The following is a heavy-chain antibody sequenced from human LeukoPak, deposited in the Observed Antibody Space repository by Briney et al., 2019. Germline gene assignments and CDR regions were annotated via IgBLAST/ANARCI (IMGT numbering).Heavy chain of an antibody. Sequence: GGSLRLSCAASGFTFSTYAMTWVRQAPGKGLEWVSAISGSGATTYYADSVKGRFTISRDNSKNTLFLQMNSLSAEDTAIYYCARYCTGGSCFFQYGMDVWAKGPRSPSPQ. D-gene: IGHD2-15*01. V-gene: IGHV3-23*01. CDR2: ISGSGATT. CDR1: GFTFSTYA. J-gene: IGHJ6*04. CDR3: ARYCTGGSCFFQYGMDV.